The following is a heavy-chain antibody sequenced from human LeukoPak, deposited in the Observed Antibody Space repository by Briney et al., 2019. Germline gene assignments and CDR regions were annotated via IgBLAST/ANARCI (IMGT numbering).Heavy chain of an antibody. CDR3: AREGSRIRYFDY. Sequence: PGGSLRLSCAASGFTFSSYGMHWVCQAPGKGLEWVAVIWYDGSNKYYADSVKGRFTISRDNSKNTLYLQMNSLRAEDTAVYYCAREGSRIRYFDYWGQGTLVTVSS. J-gene: IGHJ4*02. CDR1: GFTFSSYG. CDR2: IWYDGSNK. V-gene: IGHV3-33*01.